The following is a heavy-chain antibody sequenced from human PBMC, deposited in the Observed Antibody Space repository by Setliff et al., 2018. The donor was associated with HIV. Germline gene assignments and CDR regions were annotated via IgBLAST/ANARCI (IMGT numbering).Heavy chain of an antibody. Sequence: GGSLRLSCVASGFTYNNYWMHWVRQAPGKGLVWVSSIDEHGTITNYADSVKGRFTISRDNAKNTLYLQMNSLRAEDTAVYFCARDLGGKGGHWGQGILVTVSS. CDR1: GFTYNNYW. CDR3: ARDLGGKGGH. CDR2: IDEHGTIT. J-gene: IGHJ4*02. V-gene: IGHV3-74*01. D-gene: IGHD1-1*01.